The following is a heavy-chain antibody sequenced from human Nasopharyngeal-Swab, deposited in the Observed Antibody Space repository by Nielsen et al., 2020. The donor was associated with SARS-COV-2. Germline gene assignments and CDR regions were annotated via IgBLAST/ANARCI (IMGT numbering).Heavy chain of an antibody. D-gene: IGHD3-9*01. CDR1: GFTFSSYA. V-gene: IGHV3-23*01. CDR3: AKDTALYLAFDI. Sequence: GGSLRLSCAASGFTFSSYAMSWVRQAPGKGLEWVSAISGSGGSTYYAVSVKGRFTISRDNSKNTLYLQMNSLRAEDTAVYYCAKDTALYLAFDIWGQGTMVTVSS. CDR2: ISGSGGST. J-gene: IGHJ3*02.